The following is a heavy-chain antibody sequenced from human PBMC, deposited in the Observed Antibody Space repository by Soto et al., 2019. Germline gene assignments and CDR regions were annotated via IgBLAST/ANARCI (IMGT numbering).Heavy chain of an antibody. D-gene: IGHD1-20*01. V-gene: IGHV4-61*01. J-gene: IGHJ4*02. CDR2: IYYGGST. CDR1: GGSVRSDSHY. CDR3: ARGNWMGDY. Sequence: PSETLSLTCTVSGGSVRSDSHYWSWIRQPPGKGLEWIGYIYYGGSTNYNPSLKSRVTISVDTSKNQFSLRLTSLTAADTAMYYCARGNWMGDYLGRGTLVTVSS.